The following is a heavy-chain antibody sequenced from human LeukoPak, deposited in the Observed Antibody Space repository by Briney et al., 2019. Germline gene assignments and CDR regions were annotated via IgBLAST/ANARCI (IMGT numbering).Heavy chain of an antibody. CDR2: IYYSGST. D-gene: IGHD5-18*01. CDR3: ARLRYSYGSKTDY. J-gene: IGHJ4*02. Sequence: GSLRLSCAASGFTFSSYAMSWVRQPPGKGLEWIGSIYYSGSTYYNPSLKSRVTISVDTSKNQFSLKLSSVTAADTAVYYCARLRYSYGSKTDYWGQGTLVTVSS. CDR1: GFTFSSYA. V-gene: IGHV4-39*01.